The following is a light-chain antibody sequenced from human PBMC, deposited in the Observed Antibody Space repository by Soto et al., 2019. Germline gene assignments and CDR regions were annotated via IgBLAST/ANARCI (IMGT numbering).Light chain of an antibody. CDR2: GAS. CDR3: QQFGSSPMYT. J-gene: IGKJ2*01. V-gene: IGKV3-20*01. Sequence: EIVLTQSPGTLSLSPGERATLSCRASQSVSSSYLAWYQQKPGQAPRLLIYGASSRATGIPDRFSGSGSGTDFTLTLSRLEPEDFAVYYCQQFGSSPMYTFGQGTKRAIK. CDR1: QSVSSSY.